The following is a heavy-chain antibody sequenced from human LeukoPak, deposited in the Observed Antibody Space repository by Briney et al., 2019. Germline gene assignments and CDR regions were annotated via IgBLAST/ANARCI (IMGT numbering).Heavy chain of an antibody. J-gene: IGHJ4*02. D-gene: IGHD6-6*01. Sequence: ASVKVSCKASGYTFTGYYMHWVRQAPGQGLEWMGWINPNSGGTNYAQKFQGRVTMTRDTSISTAYMELSRLRSDDTAVYYCARDCRSGSSSSCPPWSWGQGTLVTVSS. V-gene: IGHV1-2*02. CDR3: ARDCRSGSSSSCPPWS. CDR2: INPNSGGT. CDR1: GYTFTGYY.